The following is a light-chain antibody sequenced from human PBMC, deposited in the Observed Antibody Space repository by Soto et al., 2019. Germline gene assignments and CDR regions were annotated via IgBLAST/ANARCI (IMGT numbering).Light chain of an antibody. CDR1: GSDIGAYKF. V-gene: IGLV2-8*01. Sequence: QSALAQPPSASGSPGQSVTISCTGSGSDIGAYKFVSWYQQHPGKAPKLMIFGVTERPSGVPDRFSGSKSGNKASLTVSGLQADDEAIYYCYSYAGRNIWVFGGGTKVTVL. CDR3: YSYAGRNIWV. CDR2: GVT. J-gene: IGLJ3*02.